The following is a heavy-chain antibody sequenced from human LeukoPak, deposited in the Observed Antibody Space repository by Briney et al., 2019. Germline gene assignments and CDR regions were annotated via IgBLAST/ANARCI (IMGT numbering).Heavy chain of an antibody. CDR2: ISGNGGST. D-gene: IGHD6-13*01. CDR3: AKDDPVIAAAGGGGIDY. CDR1: GFTFSSYT. V-gene: IGHV3-23*01. Sequence: PGGSLRLSCAASGFTFSSYTMSWVRQAPGKGLEWVSAISGNGGSTYYSDSVKGRFTISRDKSKNTLHLQMNSLRAEDTAVYYCAKDDPVIAAAGGGGIDYWGQGTLVTVSS. J-gene: IGHJ4*02.